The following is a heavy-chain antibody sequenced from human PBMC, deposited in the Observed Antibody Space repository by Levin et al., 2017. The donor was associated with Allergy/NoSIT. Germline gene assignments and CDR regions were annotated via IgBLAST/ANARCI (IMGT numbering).Heavy chain of an antibody. Sequence: GGSLRLSCAASGFTFSSYPMHWVRQAPGKGLEWVALISYDGDNQYYADSVRGRFSISRENSKDTLYLQMNSLRPDDTAVYYCARTLTGTGVFDYWGQGSLVTVSS. CDR2: ISYDGDNQ. J-gene: IGHJ4*02. CDR3: ARTLTGTGVFDY. CDR1: GFTFSSYP. V-gene: IGHV3-30-3*01. D-gene: IGHD1-7*01.